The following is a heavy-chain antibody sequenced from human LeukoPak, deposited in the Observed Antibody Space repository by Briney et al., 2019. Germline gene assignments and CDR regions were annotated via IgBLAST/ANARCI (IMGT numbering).Heavy chain of an antibody. D-gene: IGHD6-19*01. CDR3: ARDSYSSGWYGHNYYYYGMDV. V-gene: IGHV3-23*01. CDR1: GFTFSSYA. CDR2: IDGSGGST. Sequence: GGSLRLSCAASGFTFSSYAMSWFRQAPGRGLEWVSAIDGSGGSTYYADSVKGRFTISRDNAKNSLYLQMNSLRAEDTAVYYCARDSYSSGWYGHNYYYYGMDVWGQGTTVTVSS. J-gene: IGHJ6*02.